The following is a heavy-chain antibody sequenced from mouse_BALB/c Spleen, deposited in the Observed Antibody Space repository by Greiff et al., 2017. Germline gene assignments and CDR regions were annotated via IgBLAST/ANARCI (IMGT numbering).Heavy chain of an antibody. J-gene: IGHJ3*01. D-gene: IGHD2-1*01. CDR3: ARSDGNYVAY. V-gene: IGHV5-17*02. CDR1: GFTFSSFG. Sequence: EVQLVESGGGLVQPGGSRKLSCAASGFTFSSFGMHWVRQAPEKGLEWVAYISSGSSTIYYADTVKGRFTISRDNPKNTLFLQITSLRSEDTAMYYCARSDGNYVAYWGQGTLVTVSA. CDR2: ISSGSSTI.